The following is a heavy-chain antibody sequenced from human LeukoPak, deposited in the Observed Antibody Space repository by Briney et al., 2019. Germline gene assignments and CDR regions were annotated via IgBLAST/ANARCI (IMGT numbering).Heavy chain of an antibody. CDR3: ARGLVVTATSTDY. CDR2: MDPNSGNT. CDR1: GYTFTSYD. V-gene: IGHV1-8*01. J-gene: IGHJ4*02. D-gene: IGHD2-21*02. Sequence: ASVKVSCKASGYTFTSYDINWVRQATGQGLEWMGWMDPNSGNTGYAQKFQGRVTMTRNTSISTAYMELSSLRSEDTAVYYCARGLVVTATSTDYWGQGTLVTVSS.